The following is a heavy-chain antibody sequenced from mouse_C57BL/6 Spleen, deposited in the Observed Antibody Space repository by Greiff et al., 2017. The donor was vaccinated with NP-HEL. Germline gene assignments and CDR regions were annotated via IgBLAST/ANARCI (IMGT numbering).Heavy chain of an antibody. D-gene: IGHD1-1*01. CDR2: IDPETGGT. J-gene: IGHJ2*01. CDR3: TRGGYYYGSSPFDY. Sequence: QVQLQQSGAELVRPGASVTLSCKASGYTFTDYEMHWVKQTPVHGLEWIGAIDPETGGTAYNQKFKGKAILTADKSSSTAYMELRSLTSEDSAVYYCTRGGYYYGSSPFDYWGQGTTLTVSS. V-gene: IGHV1-15*01. CDR1: GYTFTDYE.